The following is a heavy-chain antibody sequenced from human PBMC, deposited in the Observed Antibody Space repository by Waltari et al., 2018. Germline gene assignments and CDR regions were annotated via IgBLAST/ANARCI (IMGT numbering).Heavy chain of an antibody. Sequence: QVQLVQSGAEVKKPGASVKVSCKASGYTFTSYGITWVQQAPGQGLEWMGWISAYNGNTNDAQKLQGRVTMTTDTSTSTAYMELRSLRSDDTAVYYCAAAYGDPTGMGRYYFDYWGQGTLVTVSS. CDR2: ISAYNGNT. J-gene: IGHJ4*02. D-gene: IGHD4-17*01. CDR1: GYTFTSYG. V-gene: IGHV1-18*01. CDR3: AAAYGDPTGMGRYYFDY.